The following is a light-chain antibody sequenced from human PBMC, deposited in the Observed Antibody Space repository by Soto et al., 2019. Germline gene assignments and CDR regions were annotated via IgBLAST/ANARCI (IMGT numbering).Light chain of an antibody. V-gene: IGLV2-14*03. J-gene: IGLJ1*01. CDR2: DVS. Sequence: QSALTQPASVSGSPGQSITISCTGTSSDVGGYNYVSWYQQHPGKAPQLMIYDVSNRPSGVSTRFAGSKSGNTASLTISGLQAEDEADYYCCSYTTSSTLVHVFGTGTKVTVL. CDR1: SSDVGGYNY. CDR3: CSYTTSSTLVHV.